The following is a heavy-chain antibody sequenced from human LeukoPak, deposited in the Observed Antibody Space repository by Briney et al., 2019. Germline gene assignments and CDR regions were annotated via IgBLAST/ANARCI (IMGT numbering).Heavy chain of an antibody. CDR1: GLTFSSYG. CDR2: IWFDGSNK. D-gene: IGHD2-2*03. V-gene: IGHV3-33*01. J-gene: IGHJ6*03. Sequence: PGRSLRLSCAASGLTFSSYGMHWVRQAPGKGLEWVAVIWFDGSNKYCADSVKGRFTISRDNSKNTLDLQMNSLRAEDTAVYYCARDGGYCSRTSCPASRMDVWGKGTTVTVSS. CDR3: ARDGGYCSRTSCPASRMDV.